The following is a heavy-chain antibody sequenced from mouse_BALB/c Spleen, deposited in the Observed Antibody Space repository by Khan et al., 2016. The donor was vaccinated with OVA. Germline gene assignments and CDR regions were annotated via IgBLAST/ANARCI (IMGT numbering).Heavy chain of an antibody. CDR3: VRIPSPPYHFDY. V-gene: IGHV1-4*01. CDR2: INPSSGYT. CDR1: GYTFTNYT. Sequence: QVRLQQSGAELARPGASVKMSCKASGYTFTNYTIHWVKQRPGKGLEWIGYINPSSGYTNYNQNYNDQATLTTDRSSSTAYMHLSRLTSDDSAVYSCVRIPSPPYHFDYWGPGTTLTVSS. D-gene: IGHD2-10*01. J-gene: IGHJ2*01.